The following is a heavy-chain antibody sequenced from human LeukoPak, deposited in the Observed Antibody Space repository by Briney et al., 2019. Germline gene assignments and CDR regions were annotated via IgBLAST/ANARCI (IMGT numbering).Heavy chain of an antibody. CDR3: AREEVVVVPAATRYYYYGMDV. Sequence: GASVKVSCKASGYTFTSYYMHWVRQAPGQGLEWMGIINPSGGSTSYAQKFQGRVTMTRDTSTSTVYMELSSLRSEGTAVYYCAREEVVVVPAATRYYYYGMDVWGQGTTVTVSS. CDR1: GYTFTSYY. D-gene: IGHD2-2*01. J-gene: IGHJ6*02. V-gene: IGHV1-46*01. CDR2: INPSGGST.